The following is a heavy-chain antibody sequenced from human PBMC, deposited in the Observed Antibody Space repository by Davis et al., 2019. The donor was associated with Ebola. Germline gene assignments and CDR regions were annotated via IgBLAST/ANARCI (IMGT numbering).Heavy chain of an antibody. D-gene: IGHD5-24*01. J-gene: IGHJ4*02. Sequence: GESLKISCAASGFTFSSYSMNWVRQAPGKGLEWVSSISSSSSYIYYADSVKGRFTISRDNAKNSLYLQMNSLRAEDTAVYYCARGRDGYNYDFDYWGQGTLVTVSS. CDR1: GFTFSSYS. CDR2: ISSSSSYI. CDR3: ARGRDGYNYDFDY. V-gene: IGHV3-21*01.